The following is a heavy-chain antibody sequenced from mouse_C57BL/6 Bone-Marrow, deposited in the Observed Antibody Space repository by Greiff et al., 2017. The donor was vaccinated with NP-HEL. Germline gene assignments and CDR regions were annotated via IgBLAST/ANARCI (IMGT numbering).Heavy chain of an antibody. D-gene: IGHD2-3*01. V-gene: IGHV5-17*01. CDR1: GFTFSDYG. CDR3: ARRDGYYDWYFDV. Sequence: EVQGVESGGGLVKPGGSLKLSCAASGFTFSDYGMHWVRQAPEKGLEWVAYISSGSSTIYYADTVKGRFTISRDHAKNTLFLQMTSLRSEDTAMYYCARRDGYYDWYFDVWGTGTTVTVSS. J-gene: IGHJ1*03. CDR2: ISSGSSTI.